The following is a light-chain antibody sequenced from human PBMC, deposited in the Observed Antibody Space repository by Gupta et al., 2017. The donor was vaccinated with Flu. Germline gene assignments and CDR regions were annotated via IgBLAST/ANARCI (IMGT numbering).Light chain of an antibody. Sequence: IPMTQSPASLSASVGDRVTITCRASQSISSYVNWYQQKAGKAPNLLIFAASSLQGGVPSRFSGRGSGTDVTLTISSLQPEEAAIYYGQQSYSTSLTFGGGTKVEIK. V-gene: IGKV1-39*01. CDR1: QSISSY. J-gene: IGKJ4*02. CDR2: AAS. CDR3: QQSYSTSLT.